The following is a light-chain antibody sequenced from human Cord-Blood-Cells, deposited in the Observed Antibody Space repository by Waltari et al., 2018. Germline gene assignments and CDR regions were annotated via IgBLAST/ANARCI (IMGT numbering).Light chain of an antibody. CDR3: QSYDSSLSGSV. CDR2: GNS. J-gene: IGLJ3*02. CDR1: SHTIGAGSD. V-gene: IGLV1-40*01. Sequence: QSVLTQPPSVSGAPAQRVTITHTGSSHTIGAGSDVHWYQPLPGTAPKLLSYGNSNRPSGVPDRFSGSKSGTSASLAITGLQAEDEADYYCQSYDSSLSGSVFGGGTKLTVL.